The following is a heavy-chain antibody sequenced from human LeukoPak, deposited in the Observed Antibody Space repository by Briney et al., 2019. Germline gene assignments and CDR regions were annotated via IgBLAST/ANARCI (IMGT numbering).Heavy chain of an antibody. J-gene: IGHJ4*02. CDR3: ARGVHHYDSSGYYYGEFDS. Sequence: ASVMLSCKASGYSFTSYDINWVRQASGQGLEWMGCMNPNSANTAYAQRFQGRVTMTRNTSISTVYMELSSLRSEDTAVYYCARGVHHYDSSGYYYGEFDSWGLGTLVTVSS. CDR2: MNPNSANT. D-gene: IGHD3-22*01. V-gene: IGHV1-8*01. CDR1: GYSFTSYD.